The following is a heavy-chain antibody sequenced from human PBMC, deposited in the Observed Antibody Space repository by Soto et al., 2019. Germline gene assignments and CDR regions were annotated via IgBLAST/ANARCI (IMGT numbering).Heavy chain of an antibody. CDR3: VRKIIGTTTSGAYWFFDL. Sequence: EVQLLESGGGLVQPGGSLTLSCATSGFTFYNHAMNWVRQAPGKGSEWVSGISGGGDATFYADSVKGRFTISRVQSNNTVFLQMNGLRGEDTALYFCVRKIIGTTTSGAYWFFDLWGRGTLVTVSS. J-gene: IGHJ2*01. D-gene: IGHD1-26*01. CDR2: ISGGGDAT. CDR1: GFTFYNHA. V-gene: IGHV3-23*01.